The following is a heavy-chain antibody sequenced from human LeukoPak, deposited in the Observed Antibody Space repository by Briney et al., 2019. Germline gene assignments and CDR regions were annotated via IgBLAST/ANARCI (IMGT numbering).Heavy chain of an antibody. Sequence: GGSLRLSCAASGFTFSSYGMHWVRRAPGKGLEWVAFIRYDGSNKYYADSVKGRFTISRDNSKNTLYLQMNSLRAEDTAVYYCAKDHPRAFDIWGQGTMVTVSS. V-gene: IGHV3-30*02. CDR3: AKDHPRAFDI. CDR2: IRYDGSNK. J-gene: IGHJ3*02. CDR1: GFTFSSYG.